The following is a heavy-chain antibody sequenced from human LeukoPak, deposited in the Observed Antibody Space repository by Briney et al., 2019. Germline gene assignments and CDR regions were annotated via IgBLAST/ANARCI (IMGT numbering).Heavy chain of an antibody. CDR3: AKVPSGGPPDF. D-gene: IGHD3-10*01. V-gene: IGHV3-9*01. Sequence: PGGSLRLSCAASGFTFDDYAMHWVRQAPGKGLEWVAGISWNSFSIHYADSVKGRFTISRDNTKNSLFLQMNSVRPEDTAFYYCAKVPSGGPPDFWGQGTLVTVSS. J-gene: IGHJ4*02. CDR2: ISWNSFSI. CDR1: GFTFDDYA.